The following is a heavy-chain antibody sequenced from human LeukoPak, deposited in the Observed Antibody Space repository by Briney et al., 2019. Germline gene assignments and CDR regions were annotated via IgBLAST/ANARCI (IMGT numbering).Heavy chain of an antibody. V-gene: IGHV3-33*08. Sequence: PGGSLRLSCAASGFTFSSYAMHWVRQAPGKGLEWVAVIWYDGGNKYYADSVKGRFTISRDNSKNTLYLQMNSLRAEDTAVYYCARDRVRLNYYDSSGYYSHDAFDIWGQGTMVTVSS. CDR3: ARDRVRLNYYDSSGYYSHDAFDI. CDR1: GFTFSSYA. CDR2: IWYDGGNK. D-gene: IGHD3-22*01. J-gene: IGHJ3*02.